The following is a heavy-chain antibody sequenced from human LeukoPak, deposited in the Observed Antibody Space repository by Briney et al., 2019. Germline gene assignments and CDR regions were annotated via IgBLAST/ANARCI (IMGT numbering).Heavy chain of an antibody. Sequence: PSETLSLTCSVSGASISSGGFSWTWIRQHPGRGLEWIGYIYNSGSTYYSPSLKSRVTISVDTSKNQFSLNLRSVTAAGTAVYYCARGCIAARLMYGFQNWFAPWGQGTLVTVSS. CDR2: IYNSGST. V-gene: IGHV4-31*03. J-gene: IGHJ5*02. D-gene: IGHD6-6*01. CDR1: GASISSGGFS. CDR3: ARGCIAARLMYGFQNWFAP.